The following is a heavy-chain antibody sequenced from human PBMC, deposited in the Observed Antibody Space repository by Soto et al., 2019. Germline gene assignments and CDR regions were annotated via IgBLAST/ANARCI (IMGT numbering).Heavy chain of an antibody. CDR3: AKYIAVAPGWLDP. V-gene: IGHV3-33*06. Sequence: GGSLRLSCAASGFIFSSYGMHWVRQAPGKGLEWVAGIWYDGSNTFYSDAVKGRFSISRDNSKNTVDLQMNSLRAEDTAVYYCAKYIAVAPGWLDPWGQGIQVTVSS. D-gene: IGHD6-19*01. J-gene: IGHJ5*02. CDR1: GFIFSSYG. CDR2: IWYDGSNT.